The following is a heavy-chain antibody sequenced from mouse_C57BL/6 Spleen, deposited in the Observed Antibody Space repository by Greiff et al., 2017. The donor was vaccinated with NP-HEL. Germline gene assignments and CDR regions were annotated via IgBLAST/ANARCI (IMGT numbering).Heavy chain of an antibody. CDR2: IDPENGDT. CDR1: GFNIKDDY. D-gene: IGHD2-2*01. J-gene: IGHJ3*01. CDR3: TTYGYDGGFAY. Sequence: EVQLQQSGAELVRPGASVKLSCTASGFNIKDDYMHWVKQRPEQGLEWIGWIDPENGDTEYASKFQGKATITADTSSNTAYLQLSSLTSEDTAVYYCTTYGYDGGFAYWGQGTLVTVSA. V-gene: IGHV14-4*01.